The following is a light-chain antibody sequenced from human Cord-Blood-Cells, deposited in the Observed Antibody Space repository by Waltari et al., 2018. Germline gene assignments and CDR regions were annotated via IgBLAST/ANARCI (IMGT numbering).Light chain of an antibody. Sequence: QSALTQPRSVSGSPGQSVTISCTGTSSDVGGYNYVSCYQQHPGKAPKLMIYDFSKRPSGVPDRFSGSKSGNTASLTISGLQAEDEADYYCCSYAGSYTLVFGGGTKLTVL. CDR2: DFS. CDR3: CSYAGSYTLV. V-gene: IGLV2-11*01. J-gene: IGLJ2*01. CDR1: SSDVGGYNY.